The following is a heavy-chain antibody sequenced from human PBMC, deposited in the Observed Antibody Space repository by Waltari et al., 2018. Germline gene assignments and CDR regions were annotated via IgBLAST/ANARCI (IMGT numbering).Heavy chain of an antibody. CDR2: IYYSGST. CDR1: GGSISSHY. V-gene: IGHV4-59*11. CDR3: ARGVNYGVYYFDY. D-gene: IGHD3-10*01. J-gene: IGHJ4*02. Sequence: QVQLQESGPGLVKPSETLSLTCTVSGGSISSHYWSWIRQPPGKGLEWIGYIYYSGSTNYYPSLKSRVTISVDTSKNQFSLKLSSVTAADTAVYYCARGVNYGVYYFDYWGQGTLVTVSS.